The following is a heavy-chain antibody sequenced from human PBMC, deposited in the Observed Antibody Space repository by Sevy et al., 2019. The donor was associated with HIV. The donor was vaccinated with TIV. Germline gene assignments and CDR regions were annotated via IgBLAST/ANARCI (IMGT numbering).Heavy chain of an antibody. D-gene: IGHD2-15*01. CDR2: LSFGGGEK. Sequence: GGSLRLSCAASGFTFSRYSMSWVRQPPGKGLEWVSTLSFGGGEKNYADSVKGRFTISRDNSKSSVHLQMNNLRPEDTAMYYCAREGGSKPDDYWGQGTLVTVSS. V-gene: IGHV3-23*01. J-gene: IGHJ4*02. CDR1: GFTFSRYS. CDR3: AREGGSKPDDY.